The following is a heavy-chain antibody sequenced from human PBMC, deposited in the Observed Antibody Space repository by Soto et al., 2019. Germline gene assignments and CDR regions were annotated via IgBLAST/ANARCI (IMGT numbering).Heavy chain of an antibody. Sequence: GGPLILSCAAAGVAIRDYEVNSVRPAPGKGLEWISYINSGGTSKKYTDSVEGRFTISRDTALNSLYLQMDSLIDEDTAIYYCARENSGDAFDFWGQGILVTVSS. J-gene: IGHJ4*02. D-gene: IGHD4-17*01. CDR1: GVAIRDYE. V-gene: IGHV3-48*03. CDR3: ARENSGDAFDF. CDR2: INSGGTSK.